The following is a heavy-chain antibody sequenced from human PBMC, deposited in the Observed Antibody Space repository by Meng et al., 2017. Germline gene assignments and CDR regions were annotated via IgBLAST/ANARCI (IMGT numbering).Heavy chain of an antibody. D-gene: IGHD4-23*01. V-gene: IGHV1-69*06. Sequence: QAHLVDTWAELKKPGSSVKVSCKASGGTFSSYAISWVRQAPGQGLEWMGGIIPIFGTANYAQKFQGRVTITADKSTSTAYMELSSLRSEDTAVYYCARGVGYGGNSLYFDYWGQGTLVTVSS. CDR2: IIPIFGTA. CDR1: GGTFSSYA. CDR3: ARGVGYGGNSLYFDY. J-gene: IGHJ4*02.